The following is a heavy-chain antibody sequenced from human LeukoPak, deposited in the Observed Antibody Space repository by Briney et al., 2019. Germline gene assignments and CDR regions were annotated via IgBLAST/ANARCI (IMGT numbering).Heavy chain of an antibody. CDR1: GFTFSSYA. V-gene: IGHV3-30*04. Sequence: GGSLRLSCAASGFTFSSYAMHWVRQAPGKGLEWVAVISYDGSNKYYADSVKGRFTISRDNSKNTLYLQMNSLRAEDTAVYYCARDLGIAVAEYYFDYWGQRTLVTVSS. CDR2: ISYDGSNK. D-gene: IGHD6-19*01. J-gene: IGHJ4*02. CDR3: ARDLGIAVAEYYFDY.